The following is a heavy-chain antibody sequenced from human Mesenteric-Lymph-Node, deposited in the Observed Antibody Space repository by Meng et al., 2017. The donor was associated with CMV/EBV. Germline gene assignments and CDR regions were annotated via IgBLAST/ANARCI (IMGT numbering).Heavy chain of an antibody. V-gene: IGHV4-31*02. D-gene: IGHD2-2*01. CDR2: LFYSGNT. CDR1: ISSGGYY. CDR3: ARRARDCSSTDCYYYFDY. J-gene: IGHJ4*02. Sequence: ISSGGYYWSCIRQHPGRGLEWIGYLFYSGNTYFNPSLKSRVTISVDTSENQFSLRLSSVTAADTAVYYCARRARDCSSTDCYYYFDYWGQGTLVTVSS.